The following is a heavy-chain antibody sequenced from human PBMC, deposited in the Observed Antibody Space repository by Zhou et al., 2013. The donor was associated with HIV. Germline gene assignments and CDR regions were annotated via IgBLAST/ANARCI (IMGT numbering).Heavy chain of an antibody. V-gene: IGHV1-2*02. Sequence: QVQLVQSGAEVKKPGAPVKVSCKASGYTFTGYYMYWVRQAPGQGLEWMGWINPNNGGTNYAQKFQGRVTMTRDTSISTAYMELSRLRSDDTAVYYCARPYCSGGNCLGFDYWGQGTLVTVSS. CDR3: ARPYCSGGNCLGFDY. CDR2: INPNNGGT. J-gene: IGHJ4*02. CDR1: GYTFTGYY. D-gene: IGHD2-15*01.